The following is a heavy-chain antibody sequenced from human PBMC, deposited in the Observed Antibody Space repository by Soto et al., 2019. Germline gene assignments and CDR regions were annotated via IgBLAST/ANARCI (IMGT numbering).Heavy chain of an antibody. V-gene: IGHV5-51*01. CDR1: GYSFTNYW. CDR3: ARQGDVLTGYYDAQDCAHYYGMDV. D-gene: IGHD3-9*01. J-gene: IGHJ6*02. Sequence: GESLKISCKASGYSFTNYWIAWVCQLPGKGLEWMGIIYPGDSDTRYSPSFQGQVTISADKSISTVYLQWSSLKASDTAMYYCARQGDVLTGYYDAQDCAHYYGMDVWGQGTTVTVSS. CDR2: IYPGDSDT.